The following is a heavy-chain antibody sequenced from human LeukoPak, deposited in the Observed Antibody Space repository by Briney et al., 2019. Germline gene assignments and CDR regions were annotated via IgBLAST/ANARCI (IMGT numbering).Heavy chain of an antibody. V-gene: IGHV1-46*01. CDR1: GYTFTSYY. Sequence: ASVKVSCKASGYTFTSYYMHWVRQAPGQGLEWMGIINPSGGSTSYAQKFQGRVTMTRDTSTSTVYMELSNLRSEDTAVYYCASAPVAATGRYFDYRGQGTLVTVSS. CDR3: ASAPVAATGRYFDY. D-gene: IGHD6-19*01. CDR2: INPSGGST. J-gene: IGHJ4*02.